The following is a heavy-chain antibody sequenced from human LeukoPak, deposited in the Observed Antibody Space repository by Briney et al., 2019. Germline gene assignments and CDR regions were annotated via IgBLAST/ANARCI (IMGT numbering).Heavy chain of an antibody. Sequence: SETLSLTCTVSGGSISRCYWSWIRQPPGKGLEWIGYIFYTGSTNYNPSLKSRVTISVLTSKNRFSLKLSSVTAADTAVYYCATLTGGDDAFDIWGQGTMVTVSS. CDR3: ATLTGGDDAFDI. V-gene: IGHV4-59*01. D-gene: IGHD4-23*01. CDR2: IFYTGST. CDR1: GGSISRCY. J-gene: IGHJ3*02.